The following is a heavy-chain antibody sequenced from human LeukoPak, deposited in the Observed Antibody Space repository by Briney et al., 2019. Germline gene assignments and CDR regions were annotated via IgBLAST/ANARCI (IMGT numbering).Heavy chain of an antibody. CDR1: GGSISSYY. CDR3: ARATDSNGWFFDY. V-gene: IGHV4-59*01. Sequence: SETLSLTCTVSGGSISSYYWSWLRQPPGKGLEWIGYINYSGSTNYNPSLKSRVTISVDTSRNQLSLKLTSVTAADTAVYHCARATDSNGWFFDYWGQGTLVTVSS. J-gene: IGHJ4*02. CDR2: INYSGST. D-gene: IGHD6-19*01.